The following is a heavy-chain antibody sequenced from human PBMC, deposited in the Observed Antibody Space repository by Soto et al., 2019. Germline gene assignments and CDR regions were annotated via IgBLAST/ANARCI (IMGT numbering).Heavy chain of an antibody. CDR3: ARSPSHYYYYMDV. CDR1: GFTFSSYG. Sequence: QVQLVESGGGVVQPGRSLRLSCAASGFTFSSYGMHWVRQAPGKGLEWVAVIGYDGSNKYYADSVKGRFTISRDNSKNTLYLQMNSLRAEDTAVYYCARSPSHYYYYMDVWGKGTTVTVSS. V-gene: IGHV3-33*01. CDR2: IGYDGSNK. J-gene: IGHJ6*03.